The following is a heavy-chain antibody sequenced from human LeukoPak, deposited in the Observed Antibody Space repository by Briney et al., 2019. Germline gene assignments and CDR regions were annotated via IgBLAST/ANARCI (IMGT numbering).Heavy chain of an antibody. Sequence: GGSLRLSCAASGFTFSSYAMSWVRQAPGKGLEWVSAISGSGGSTYYADSVKGRFTISRDNSKNTLYLQMNSLRAEDTAVYYCAKDLLGDILTGYYNGFDYWGQGTLVTVSS. V-gene: IGHV3-23*01. CDR3: AKDLLGDILTGYYNGFDY. CDR2: ISGSGGST. J-gene: IGHJ4*02. D-gene: IGHD3-9*01. CDR1: GFTFSSYA.